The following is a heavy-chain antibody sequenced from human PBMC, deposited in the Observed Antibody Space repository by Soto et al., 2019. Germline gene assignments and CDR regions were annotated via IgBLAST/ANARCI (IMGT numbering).Heavy chain of an antibody. CDR1: GFSFSSYA. CDR2: ISDDGSNK. CDR3: AKDPFGYYYFSSGDSGVGYYYYAMDV. Sequence: HPGGSLRLSCAASGFSFSSYAMHWVRQATGKGLERVADISDDGSNKYYADSVKGRFTISRDNSKNTLYLQMNGLRAEDTAVYYCAKDPFGYYYFSSGDSGVGYYYYAMDVWGQGTTVTVSS. J-gene: IGHJ6*02. V-gene: IGHV3-30-3*01. D-gene: IGHD3-3*01.